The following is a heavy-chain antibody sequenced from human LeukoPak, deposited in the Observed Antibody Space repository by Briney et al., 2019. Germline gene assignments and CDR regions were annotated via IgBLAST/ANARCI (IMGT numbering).Heavy chain of an antibody. J-gene: IGHJ4*02. CDR1: GYTFTSYA. CDR3: ARDLGWFGELPFDY. V-gene: IGHV1-3*01. Sequence: ASVTVSCKASGYTFTSYAMHWARQAPGQRLEWMGWINAGNGNTKYSQKFQGRVTITRDTSASTAYMELSSLGSEDTAVYYCARDLGWFGELPFDYWGQGTLVTVSS. CDR2: INAGNGNT. D-gene: IGHD3-10*01.